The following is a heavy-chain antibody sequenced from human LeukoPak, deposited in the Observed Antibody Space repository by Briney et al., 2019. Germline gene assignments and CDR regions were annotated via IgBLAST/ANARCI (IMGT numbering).Heavy chain of an antibody. Sequence: GGSLRLSCAASGGTTDDYGMSWVRQAPGKGLEWVSGINWDGTNTYYAESVKGRFTISRDSAEKSLYLQMNSLRDDDTAFYYCTRGGVGSFDLWGQGTLVTVSS. CDR3: TRGGVGSFDL. D-gene: IGHD3-16*01. V-gene: IGHV3-20*04. J-gene: IGHJ4*02. CDR1: GGTTDDYG. CDR2: INWDGTNT.